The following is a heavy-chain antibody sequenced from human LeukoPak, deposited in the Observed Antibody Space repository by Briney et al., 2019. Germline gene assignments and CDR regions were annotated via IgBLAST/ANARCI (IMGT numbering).Heavy chain of an antibody. Sequence: QAGGSLRLSCLASGFTFGSYDMHWVRLPPGKGLEWVSAIDTADDTYYVDSVKGRFTISRDNLKNSLFLHINSLRADDTAVYYCARVWSESYSKGMDLWGQGTTVTVSS. V-gene: IGHV3-13*01. J-gene: IGHJ6*02. CDR1: GFTFGSYD. CDR3: ARVWSESYSKGMDL. D-gene: IGHD3-3*01. CDR2: IDTADDT.